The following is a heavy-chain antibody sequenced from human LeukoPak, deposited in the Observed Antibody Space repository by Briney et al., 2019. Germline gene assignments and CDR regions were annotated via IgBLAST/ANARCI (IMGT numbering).Heavy chain of an antibody. J-gene: IGHJ4*02. D-gene: IGHD1-1*01. Sequence: GGSLRLSCAASGFTFSSYAMSWVRQAPGKGLEWVSTISGSGGGTYYADSVKGRFTISRDNSKNTLYLQMNSLRAEDTAVYYCAKVGTGNPWDYWGQGTLVTVSS. CDR3: AKVGTGNPWDY. CDR1: GFTFSSYA. V-gene: IGHV3-23*01. CDR2: ISGSGGGT.